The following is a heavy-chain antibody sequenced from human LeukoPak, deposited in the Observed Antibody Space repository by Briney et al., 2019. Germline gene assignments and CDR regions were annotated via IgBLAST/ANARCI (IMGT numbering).Heavy chain of an antibody. CDR2: IYHSGST. V-gene: IGHV4-4*02. J-gene: IGHJ4*02. CDR3: ARSTYGGNLPSY. D-gene: IGHD4-23*01. CDR1: GGSISSSNW. Sequence: KPSETLSLTCAVSGGSISSSNWWSWVRQPPGKGLEWIGEIYHSGSTNYNPSLKSRVTISVDTSKNQFSLKLSSVTAADTAVYYCARSTYGGNLPSYWGQGTLVTVSS.